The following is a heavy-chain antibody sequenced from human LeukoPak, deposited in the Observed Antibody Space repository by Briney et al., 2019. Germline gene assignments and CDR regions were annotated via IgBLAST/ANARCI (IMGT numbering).Heavy chain of an antibody. CDR2: ISGSGHDI. J-gene: IGHJ3*02. CDR1: GFTFSDSY. D-gene: IGHD4-17*01. CDR3: ARDTLVYGDSPDAFDI. V-gene: IGHV3-11*04. Sequence: PGGSLRLSCAASGFTFSDSYMTWVRQAPGKGVEWVAYISGSGHDINYSESAKGRFTISRDNAKNSLYLQMNSLRDEDTAVYYCARDTLVYGDSPDAFDIWGQGTMVTVSS.